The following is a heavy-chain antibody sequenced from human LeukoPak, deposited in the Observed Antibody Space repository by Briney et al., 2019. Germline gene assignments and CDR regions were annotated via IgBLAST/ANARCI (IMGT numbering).Heavy chain of an antibody. Sequence: GGSLRLSCAASGFTFSSYWMSWVRQAPGKGLEWVSYISSSSSTIYYADSVKGRFTISRDNAKNSLYLQMNSLRAEDTAVYYCARDPPYWGQGTLVTVSS. V-gene: IGHV3-48*01. CDR1: GFTFSSYW. CDR3: ARDPPY. J-gene: IGHJ4*02. CDR2: ISSSSSTI.